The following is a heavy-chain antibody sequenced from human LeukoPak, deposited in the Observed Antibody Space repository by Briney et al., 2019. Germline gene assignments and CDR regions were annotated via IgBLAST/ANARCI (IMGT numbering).Heavy chain of an antibody. CDR3: AREGYGDHVSSSGMDV. J-gene: IGHJ6*02. CDR1: GGSISSYY. Sequence: SETLSLTCTVSGGSISSYYWSWIRQPPGKGLEWIGYIYYSGSTNYNPSLKSRVTISVDTSKNQFSLKLSSVTAADTAVYYCAREGYGDHVSSSGMDVWGQGTTVTVSS. D-gene: IGHD4-17*01. CDR2: IYYSGST. V-gene: IGHV4-59*01.